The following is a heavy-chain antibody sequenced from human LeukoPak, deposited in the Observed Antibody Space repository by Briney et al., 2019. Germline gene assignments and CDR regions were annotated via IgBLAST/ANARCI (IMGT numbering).Heavy chain of an antibody. V-gene: IGHV4-59*01. CDR1: GGSTSSYY. J-gene: IGHJ5*02. Sequence: PSETLSLTCTVSGGSTSSYYWSWIRQPPGKGLEWIGYIYYSGSTNYNPSLKSRVTISVDTSKNQFSLKLSSVTAADTAVYYCARVGQQLVFLPWGQGTLVTVSS. CDR3: ARVGQQLVFLP. D-gene: IGHD6-13*01. CDR2: IYYSGST.